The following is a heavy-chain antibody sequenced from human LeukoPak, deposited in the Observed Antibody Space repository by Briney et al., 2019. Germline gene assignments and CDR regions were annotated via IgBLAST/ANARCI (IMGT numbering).Heavy chain of an antibody. V-gene: IGHV4-34*01. CDR2: ITHRGST. CDR1: GGSFSGYY. D-gene: IGHD5-18*01. CDR3: ARGVDTAMAFWGGSGAFDI. J-gene: IGHJ3*02. Sequence: SETLSLTCAVYGGSFSGYYWSWIRQTPGKGLEWIGEITHRGSTNYIPSLKSRVTISVDTSKNQFSLKLSSVTAADTAVYYCARGVDTAMAFWGGSGAFDIWGQGTMVTVSS.